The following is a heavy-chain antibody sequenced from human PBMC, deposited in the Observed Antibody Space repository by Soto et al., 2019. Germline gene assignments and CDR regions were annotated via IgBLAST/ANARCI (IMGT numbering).Heavy chain of an antibody. CDR2: INPRGGTT. J-gene: IGHJ5*02. CDR1: GYIFTSYY. D-gene: IGHD4-17*01. V-gene: IGHV1-46*01. CDR3: ARAPGDGVYARWFDP. Sequence: QVQLVQSGAEVKKPGASVKVSCKASGYIFTSYYMHWVRQAPGQGLEWMGIINPRGGTTSYAQKFQGRVTMTRDTSTSTVYMELSSLRSEDTAVYYCARAPGDGVYARWFDPWGQGTLVTVSS.